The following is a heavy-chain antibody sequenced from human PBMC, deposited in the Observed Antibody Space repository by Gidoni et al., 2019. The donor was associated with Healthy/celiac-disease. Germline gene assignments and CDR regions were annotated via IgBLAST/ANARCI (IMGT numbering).Heavy chain of an antibody. Sequence: EVQLVESGGGLVQPGRSLRLSCSASGFTFADYAMPWVRQAPGKGLGWFAGISWNSGRICYADSVKGRFTISRDNAKNSLYLQMNSLRAEDTALYYCAKVAYSIAGGYYFDSWGQGTLVTVSS. J-gene: IGHJ4*02. CDR1: GFTFADYA. V-gene: IGHV3-9*01. CDR3: AKVAYSIAGGYYFDS. CDR2: ISWNSGRI. D-gene: IGHD6-13*01.